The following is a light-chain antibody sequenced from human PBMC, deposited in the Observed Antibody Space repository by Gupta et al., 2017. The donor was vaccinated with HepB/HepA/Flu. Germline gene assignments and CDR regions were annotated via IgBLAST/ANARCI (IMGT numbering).Light chain of an antibody. Sequence: QSALTKPASVSGSPGQSITISCTGTYSAVGTYDLVSWYQHHPGKAPKFLIFHVTKRPSGVSDRFSGSESGNTASLTISGLQADDEGDYYCCSYAGASWVFGGGTKVTVL. V-gene: IGLV2-23*02. CDR3: CSYAGASWV. CDR2: HVT. J-gene: IGLJ3*02. CDR1: YSAVGTYDL.